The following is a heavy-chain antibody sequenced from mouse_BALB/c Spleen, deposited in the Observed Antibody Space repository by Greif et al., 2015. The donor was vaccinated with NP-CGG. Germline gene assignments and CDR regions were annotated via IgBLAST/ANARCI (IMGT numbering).Heavy chain of an antibody. V-gene: IGHV5-6*01. Sequence: EVKLVESGGDLVKPGGSLKLSCAASGFTFSSYGMSWVRQTPDKRLEWVATISSGGSYTYYPDSVKVRFTISRDNANNVMYLHMSSLKSEDSAMYYCARGGYDPYYFDYWVQGTTLTVSS. J-gene: IGHJ2*01. D-gene: IGHD2-2*01. CDR1: GFTFSSYG. CDR2: ISSGGSYT. CDR3: ARGGYDPYYFDY.